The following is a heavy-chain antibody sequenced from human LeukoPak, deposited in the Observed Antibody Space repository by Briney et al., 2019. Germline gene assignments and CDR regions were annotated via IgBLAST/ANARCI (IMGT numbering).Heavy chain of an antibody. J-gene: IGHJ4*02. CDR2: ISSSSSHI. V-gene: IGHV3-21*01. D-gene: IGHD6-6*01. CDR1: GFTFSSYS. Sequence: GGSLRLSCAASGFTFSSYSMNWVRQAPGKGLEWVSSISSSSSHIYYADSVKGRFTISRDNAKNSLYLQMNSLRAEDTAVYYCASVYSSSLYYWGQGTLVTVSS. CDR3: ASVYSSSLYY.